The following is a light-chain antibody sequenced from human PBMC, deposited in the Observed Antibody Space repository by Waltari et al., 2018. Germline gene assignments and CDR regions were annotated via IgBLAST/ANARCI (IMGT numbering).Light chain of an antibody. CDR2: GAS. CDR1: QSVSSSY. V-gene: IGKV3-20*01. J-gene: IGKJ2*01. Sequence: EIVLTQSPGTLSLSPGESATLSCRASQSVSSSYLAWYQQKPGQAPRLLIYGASSRATDIPDRFSGSGSGTDFTLTISRLEPEDFAVYYCQHYDTSPPTYTFGQGTKLEIK. CDR3: QHYDTSPPTYT.